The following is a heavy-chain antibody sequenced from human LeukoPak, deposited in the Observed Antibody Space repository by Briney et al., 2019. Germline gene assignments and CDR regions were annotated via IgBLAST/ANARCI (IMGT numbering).Heavy chain of an antibody. D-gene: IGHD5-24*01. V-gene: IGHV1-69*05. Sequence: SVKVSCKASGGTFSSYAISWVRQAPGQGLEWMGGIIPIFGTANYAQKFQGRVTITTDESTSTAYMELSSLRSEDTAVYYCARGPQMATIVYYYYHYMDVWGKGTTVTVSS. J-gene: IGHJ6*03. CDR2: IIPIFGTA. CDR1: GGTFSSYA. CDR3: ARGPQMATIVYYYYHYMDV.